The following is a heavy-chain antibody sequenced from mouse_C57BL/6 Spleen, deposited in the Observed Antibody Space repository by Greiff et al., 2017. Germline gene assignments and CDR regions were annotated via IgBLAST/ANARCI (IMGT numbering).Heavy chain of an antibody. D-gene: IGHD1-1*01. V-gene: IGHV1-5*01. CDR3: TRSLTTVVAGDAMDY. J-gene: IGHJ4*01. CDR2: IYPGNSDT. CDR1: GYTFTSYW. Sequence: VQLQQSGTVLARPGASVKMSCKTSGYTFTSYWMHWVKQRPGQGLEWIGAIYPGNSDTSYNQKFKGKAKLTAVTSASTAYMELSSLTNEDSAVYYCTRSLTTVVAGDAMDYWGQGTSVTVSS.